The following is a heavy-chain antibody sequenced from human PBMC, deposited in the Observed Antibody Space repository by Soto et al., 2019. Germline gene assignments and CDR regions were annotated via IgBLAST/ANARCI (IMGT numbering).Heavy chain of an antibody. J-gene: IGHJ4*02. CDR3: ARIRPDYDFWSGYFDY. D-gene: IGHD3-3*01. Sequence: SGPTLVNPTQTLTLTCTFSGFSLSTSGMCVSWIRQPPGKALEWLARIDRDDDKYYSTSLKTRLTISKDTSKNQVVLTMTNMDPVDTATYYCARIRPDYDFWSGYFDYWGQGTLVTVSS. CDR1: GFSLSTSGMC. CDR2: IDRDDDK. V-gene: IGHV2-70*11.